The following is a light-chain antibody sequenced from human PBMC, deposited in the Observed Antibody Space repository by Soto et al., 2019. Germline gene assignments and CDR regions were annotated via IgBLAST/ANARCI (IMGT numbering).Light chain of an antibody. Sequence: DIQMTQSPSTLSASVGDRVTITCRASESISRRLAWYQQKPGKAPELLIYTASSLESDVPSKVSSSGSGTEFTLTISSLQPDDYATYYCQQYSTYTPRTFGQGTKVDIK. J-gene: IGKJ1*01. V-gene: IGKV1-5*03. CDR1: ESISRR. CDR3: QQYSTYTPRT. CDR2: TAS.